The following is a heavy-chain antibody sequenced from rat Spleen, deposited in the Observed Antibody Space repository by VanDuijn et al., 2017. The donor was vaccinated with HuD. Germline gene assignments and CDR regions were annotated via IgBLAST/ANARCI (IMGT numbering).Heavy chain of an antibody. CDR1: GFTFSNYD. Sequence: EVQLVESGGGLVRPGGSLKLSCAASGFTFSNYDMAWVRQAPAKGLEWVASITNGGGNTFYRDSVKGRSTISRDDAKNTLYLQMNSLRSEDTATYYCTRRDGGYSDSWGQGVMVTVSS. CDR3: TRRDGGYSDS. V-gene: IGHV5S23*01. J-gene: IGHJ2*01. D-gene: IGHD1-11*01. CDR2: ITNGGGNT.